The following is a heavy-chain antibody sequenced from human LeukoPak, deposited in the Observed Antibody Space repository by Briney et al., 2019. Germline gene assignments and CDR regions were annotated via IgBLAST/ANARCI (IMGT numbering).Heavy chain of an antibody. Sequence: GRPLRLSCAASGFAFSSYGMHWVRQAPGKGLEWVAVIWYDGSNKYYADSVKGRFTISRDNSKNTLYLQMNSLRAEDTAVYCCAKTVCSSTSCPVDYWGQGTLVTVSS. J-gene: IGHJ4*02. D-gene: IGHD2-2*01. V-gene: IGHV3-33*06. CDR3: AKTVCSSTSCPVDY. CDR2: IWYDGSNK. CDR1: GFAFSSYG.